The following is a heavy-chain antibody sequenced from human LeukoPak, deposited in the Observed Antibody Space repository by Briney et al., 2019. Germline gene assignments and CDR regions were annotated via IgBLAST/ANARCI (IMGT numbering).Heavy chain of an antibody. CDR2: IYSGGST. J-gene: IGHJ4*02. Sequence: PGGSLRLSCAASGFTVSSNYMSWVRHAPGKGLEWVSVIYSGGSTYYADSVKGRFTISRDNSKNTLYLQMNSLRAEDTAVYYCARGYYDSSGYYYVDLPTYYFDYWGQGTLVTVSS. CDR3: ARGYYDSSGYYYVDLPTYYFDY. CDR1: GFTVSSNY. V-gene: IGHV3-53*01. D-gene: IGHD3-22*01.